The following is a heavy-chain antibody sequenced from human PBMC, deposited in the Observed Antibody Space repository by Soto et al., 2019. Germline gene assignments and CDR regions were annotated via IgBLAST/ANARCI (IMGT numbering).Heavy chain of an antibody. CDR2: IYHSGST. CDR1: GGSISSSNW. V-gene: IGHV4-4*02. J-gene: IGHJ4*02. CDR3: ARDLPPYGDYVGGLGY. Sequence: QVQLQESGPGLVKPSGTLSLTCAVSGGSISSSNWWSWVRQPPGKGLEWIGEIYHSGSTNYNPSLKSRVNISVDKSQNQFSLKLSSVTAADTAVYYCARDLPPYGDYVGGLGYWGQGTLVTVSS. D-gene: IGHD4-17*01.